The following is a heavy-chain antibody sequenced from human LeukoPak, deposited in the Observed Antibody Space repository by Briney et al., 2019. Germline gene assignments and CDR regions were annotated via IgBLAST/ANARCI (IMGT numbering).Heavy chain of an antibody. CDR2: ISRSGAST. V-gene: IGHV3-23*01. CDR1: GFTFSSYA. D-gene: IGHD2-2*01. CDR3: AKDDGSYCSSTSCQLGFDP. J-gene: IGHJ5*02. Sequence: GGSLRLSCAASGFTFSSYAMSWVRQAPGKGLEWVSAISRSGASTYYADSVKGRFTISRDNSKNTLYLQMNSLRAEGTAVYYCAKDDGSYCSSTSCQLGFDPWGQGTLVTVSS.